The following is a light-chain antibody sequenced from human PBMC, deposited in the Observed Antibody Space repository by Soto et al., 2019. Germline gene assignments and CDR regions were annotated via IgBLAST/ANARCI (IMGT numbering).Light chain of an antibody. Sequence: DIQMTQFPSTLSASVGDRVTITCRASQSINKWLAWYQQKPGEVPRLLIYEASRLKTGVPSRFSGRRSGTEFTLTINNLQPDDFGSYYCHQYNTYTEYSFGQGTKLDFK. CDR1: QSINKW. V-gene: IGKV1-5*01. CDR2: EAS. CDR3: HQYNTYTEYS. J-gene: IGKJ2*03.